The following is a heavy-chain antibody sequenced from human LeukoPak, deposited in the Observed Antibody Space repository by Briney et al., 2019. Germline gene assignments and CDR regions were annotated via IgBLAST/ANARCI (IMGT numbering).Heavy chain of an antibody. V-gene: IGHV4-59*01. Sequence: SETLSLTCTVSGGSISSYYWSWIRQPPGKGLEWIGCIYYSGSTNYNPSLKSRVTISVDTSKNQFSLKLSSVTAADTAVYYCARGPWFGELSIDYWGQGTLVTVSS. CDR2: IYYSGST. J-gene: IGHJ4*02. D-gene: IGHD3-10*01. CDR1: GGSISSYY. CDR3: ARGPWFGELSIDY.